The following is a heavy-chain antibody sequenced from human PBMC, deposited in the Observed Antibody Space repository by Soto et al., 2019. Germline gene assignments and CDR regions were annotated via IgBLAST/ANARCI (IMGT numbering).Heavy chain of an antibody. CDR1: GFTFSSYA. J-gene: IGHJ4*02. D-gene: IGHD3-3*01. V-gene: IGHV3-23*01. Sequence: GGSLRLSCAASGFTFSSYAMSWVRQAPGKGLEWVSAISGSGGSTYYADSVKGRFTISRDNSKNTLYLQMNSLRAEDTAVYYCAKDKGSYDFWSGYSPYYFDYWGQGTLVTVSS. CDR3: AKDKGSYDFWSGYSPYYFDY. CDR2: ISGSGGST.